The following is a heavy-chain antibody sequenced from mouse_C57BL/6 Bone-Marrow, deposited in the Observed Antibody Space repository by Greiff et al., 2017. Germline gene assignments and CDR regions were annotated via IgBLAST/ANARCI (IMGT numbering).Heavy chain of an antibody. CDR3: AREKKLLRYPSYWYFDV. CDR1: GYTFTDYY. CDR2: INPNNGGT. D-gene: IGHD1-1*01. V-gene: IGHV1-26*01. J-gene: IGHJ1*03. Sequence: VQLQQSGPELVKPGASVKISCKASGYTFTDYYMNWVKQSLGKSLEWIGDINPNNGGTSYNQKFKGKATLTVDKSSSTAYMELRSLTSEDSAVYYCAREKKLLRYPSYWYFDVWGTGTTVTVSS.